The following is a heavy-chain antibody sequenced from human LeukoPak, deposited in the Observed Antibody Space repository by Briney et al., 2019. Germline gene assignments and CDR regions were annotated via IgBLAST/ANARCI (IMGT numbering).Heavy chain of an antibody. CDR1: GYTFTGYY. Sequence: ASVKVSCKASGYTFTGYYMHWVRQAPGQGLEWMGWINPNSGGTNYAQKFQGRVTMTRDTSITTAYMELSSLRSDDTAMYYCASQPYCSGASCYSGYWGQETLVTVSS. D-gene: IGHD2-15*01. CDR2: INPNSGGT. V-gene: IGHV1-2*02. CDR3: ASQPYCSGASCYSGY. J-gene: IGHJ4*02.